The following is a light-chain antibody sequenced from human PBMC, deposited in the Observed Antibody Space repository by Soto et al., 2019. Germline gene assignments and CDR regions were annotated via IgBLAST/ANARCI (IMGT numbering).Light chain of an antibody. CDR1: SSNLGRYDY. J-gene: IGLJ3*02. Sequence: QSALTQPASVSGSPGQSITISCTGTSSNLGRYDYVSWYQQFPGKAPKLMIYRVINRPSGVSDRFSGSKSGNSASLSISGHDPEDEASYFCGSYTSATTWVFGGGTKLTVL. V-gene: IGLV2-14*03. CDR3: GSYTSATTWV. CDR2: RVI.